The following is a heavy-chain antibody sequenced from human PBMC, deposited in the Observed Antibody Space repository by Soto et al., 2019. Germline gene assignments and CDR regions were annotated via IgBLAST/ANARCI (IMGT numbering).Heavy chain of an antibody. J-gene: IGHJ3*02. D-gene: IGHD6-19*01. CDR1: GFTFSSYS. Sequence: GGSLRLSCAASGFTFSSYSMNWVRQAPGKGLEWVSSISSSSSYIYYADSVKGRFTISRDNAKNSLYLQMNSLRAEDTAVYYCATDHAGGIAVAGTGAFDIWGQGTMVTVSS. CDR2: ISSSSSYI. CDR3: ATDHAGGIAVAGTGAFDI. V-gene: IGHV3-21*01.